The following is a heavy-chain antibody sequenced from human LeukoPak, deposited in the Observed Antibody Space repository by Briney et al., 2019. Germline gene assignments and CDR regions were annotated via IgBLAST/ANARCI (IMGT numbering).Heavy chain of an antibody. CDR1: GGSFSGYY. CDR2: INHSGST. CDR3: ARQGRDTAMVPTDY. V-gene: IGHV4-34*01. J-gene: IGHJ4*02. D-gene: IGHD5-18*01. Sequence: SETLSLTCAVYGGSFSGYYWSWIRQPPGKGLEWIGEINHSGSTNYNPSLKSPVTISVDTSKNQFSLKLSSVTAADTAVYYCARQGRDTAMVPTDYWGQGTLVTVSS.